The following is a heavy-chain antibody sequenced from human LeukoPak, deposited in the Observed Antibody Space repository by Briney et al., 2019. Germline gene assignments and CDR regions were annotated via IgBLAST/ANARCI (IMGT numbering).Heavy chain of an antibody. CDR3: TSLSGFYQSY. CDR2: IKRDGSER. V-gene: IGHV3-7*03. Sequence: PGGSLRLSCVASGLTFSSYWMNWVRHVPGKGLECVASIKRDGSERYYVDSVKGRFTISRDNTNNSLYLHMSRLRVEDSAIYYCTSLSGFYQSYWGQGTLVTVPS. D-gene: IGHD3-22*01. J-gene: IGHJ4*02. CDR1: GLTFSSYW.